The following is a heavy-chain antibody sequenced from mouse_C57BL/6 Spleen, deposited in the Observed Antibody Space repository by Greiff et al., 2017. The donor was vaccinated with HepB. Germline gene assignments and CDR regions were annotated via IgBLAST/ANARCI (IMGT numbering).Heavy chain of an antibody. CDR1: GYTFTSYW. V-gene: IGHV1-50*01. CDR3: ATGPGFAY. Sequence: VQLQQPGAELVKPGASVKLSCKASGYTFTSYWMQWVKQRPGQGLEWIGEIDPSDSYTNYNQKFKGKATLTVDTSSSTAYMQLSSLTSEDSAVYYCATGPGFAYWGQGTLVTVSA. CDR2: IDPSDSYT. D-gene: IGHD4-1*01. J-gene: IGHJ3*01.